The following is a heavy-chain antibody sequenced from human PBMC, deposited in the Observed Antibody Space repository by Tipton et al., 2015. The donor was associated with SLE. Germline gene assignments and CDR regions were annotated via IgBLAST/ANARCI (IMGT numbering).Heavy chain of an antibody. CDR2: ISSSSSYI. CDR3: ACYGGGDAFDI. J-gene: IGHJ3*02. CDR1: GFTFSSYS. D-gene: IGHD2-2*01. V-gene: IGHV3-21*01. Sequence: SLRLSCAASGFTFSSYSMNWVRQAPGKGLEWVSSISSSSSYIYYADSVKGRFTISRDNAKNSLYLQMNSLRAEDTAVYYCACYGGGDAFDIWGQGTMVTVSS.